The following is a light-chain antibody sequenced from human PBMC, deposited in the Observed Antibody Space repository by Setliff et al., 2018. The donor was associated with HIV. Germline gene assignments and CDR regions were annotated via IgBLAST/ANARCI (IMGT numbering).Light chain of an antibody. J-gene: IGLJ1*01. CDR1: SGVSVGAYT. Sequence: QPVLTQPASLSASPGASVRLTCTLRSGVSVGAYTTHWFQQKPGSPPQFLLRYKSASEKRRASGVPSRFSASKDASANAGILHISGLQPEDEGDYYCLIWHNNVYVFGSGTKVTVL. CDR2: YKSASEK. CDR3: LIWHNNVYV. V-gene: IGLV5-45*01.